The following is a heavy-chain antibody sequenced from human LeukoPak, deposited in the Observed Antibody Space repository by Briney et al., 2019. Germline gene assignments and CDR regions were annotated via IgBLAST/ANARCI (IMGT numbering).Heavy chain of an antibody. V-gene: IGHV3-9*01. D-gene: IGHD3-10*01. CDR2: ISWNSGSI. Sequence: PGGSLRLSCAASGFTFDDYAMHWVRQAPGKGLEWVSGISWNSGSIGYADSVKGRFTISRDNAKNSLYLQMNSLRAEDTALYYCARAGPWQIDPWGQGTLVTVSS. CDR1: GFTFDDYA. CDR3: ARAGPWQIDP. J-gene: IGHJ5*02.